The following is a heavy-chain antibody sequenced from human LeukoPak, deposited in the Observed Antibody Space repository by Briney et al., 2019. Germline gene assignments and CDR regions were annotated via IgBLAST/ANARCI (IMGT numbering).Heavy chain of an antibody. V-gene: IGHV1-18*01. CDR2: ISAYNGNT. J-gene: IGHJ6*02. Sequence: ASVKVSCKASGYTFTSYGISWVRQAPGQGLEWMGWISAYNGNTNYAQKFQGRVTITADESTSTAYMELSSLRSEDTAVYYCARDWGAGYNWKEGDYYYGMDVWGQGTSVTVSS. D-gene: IGHD1-20*01. CDR1: GYTFTSYG. CDR3: ARDWGAGYNWKEGDYYYGMDV.